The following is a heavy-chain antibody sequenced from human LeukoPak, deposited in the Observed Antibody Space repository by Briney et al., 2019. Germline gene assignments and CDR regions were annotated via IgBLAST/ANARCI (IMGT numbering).Heavy chain of an antibody. Sequence: HPGGSLRLSCAASGFTFDDYAMHWVRQAPGKGLEWVSLISGDGGTTYYADSVKGRFTISRDNAKNSLYLQMNSLRAEDTAVYYCATRGHSSSWYYFDYWGQGTLVTVSS. J-gene: IGHJ4*02. V-gene: IGHV3-43*02. CDR3: ATRGHSSSWYYFDY. D-gene: IGHD6-13*01. CDR2: ISGDGGTT. CDR1: GFTFDDYA.